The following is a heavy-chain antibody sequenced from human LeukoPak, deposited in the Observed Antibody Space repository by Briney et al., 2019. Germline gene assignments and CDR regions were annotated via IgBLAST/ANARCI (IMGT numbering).Heavy chain of an antibody. D-gene: IGHD3-10*01. V-gene: IGHV1-18*01. J-gene: IGHJ4*02. CDR2: IGAYDGNT. Sequence: ASVKVSCKASGYTFISYGFSWVRQAPGQGPEWMGWIGAYDGNTNSAQKFQGRVIMTTDTSASTAYMELRSLRPDDTAVYYCVRDGYGSGKGFFDYWGQGTLVTVSS. CDR1: GYTFISYG. CDR3: VRDGYGSGKGFFDY.